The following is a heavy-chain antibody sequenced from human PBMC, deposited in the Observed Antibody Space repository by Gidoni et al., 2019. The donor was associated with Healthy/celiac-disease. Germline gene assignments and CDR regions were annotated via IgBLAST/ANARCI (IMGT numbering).Heavy chain of an antibody. Sequence: QVQLVESGGGVVQPGRSLRLSCAASGFTFSSYAMHWVRQAPGKGLEWVAVISYDGSNKYYADSVKGRFTISRDNSKNTLYLQMNSLRAEDTAVYYCGSLRGSAFDYWGQGTLVTVSS. CDR1: GFTFSSYA. D-gene: IGHD1-26*01. CDR3: GSLRGSAFDY. V-gene: IGHV3-30-3*01. J-gene: IGHJ4*02. CDR2: ISYDGSNK.